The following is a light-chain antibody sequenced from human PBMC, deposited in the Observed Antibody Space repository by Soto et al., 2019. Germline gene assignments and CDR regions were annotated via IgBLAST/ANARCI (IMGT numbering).Light chain of an antibody. CDR2: DVS. J-gene: IGLJ1*01. Sequence: QSVLTQPPSVSGSPGQSVTISCTGTGSDIGTYNRVSWYQQPPGTAPKLMIYDVSYRPSGVPDRFYGSKSGNTASLTISGLQAEDEADYYCSSYTSSSTYVFGTGTKVTVL. CDR3: SSYTSSSTYV. V-gene: IGLV2-18*02. CDR1: GSDIGTYNR.